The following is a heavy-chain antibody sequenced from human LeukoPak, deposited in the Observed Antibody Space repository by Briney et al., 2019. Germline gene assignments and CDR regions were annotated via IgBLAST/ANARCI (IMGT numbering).Heavy chain of an antibody. CDR1: GGSFSGYY. J-gene: IGHJ4*02. CDR2: INHSGST. Sequence: SETLSLTCAVYGGSFSGYYWSWIRQPPGKGLEWIGEINHSGSTNYNPSLKSRVTISVDTSKNQFSLKLSSATAADTAVYYCASIWGVDYWGQGTLVTVSS. CDR3: ASIWGVDY. V-gene: IGHV4-34*01. D-gene: IGHD3-10*01.